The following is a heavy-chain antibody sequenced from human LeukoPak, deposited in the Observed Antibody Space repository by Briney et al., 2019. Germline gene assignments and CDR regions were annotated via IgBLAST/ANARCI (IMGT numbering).Heavy chain of an antibody. Sequence: PGRSLRLSCAASGFTFSSYAMHWVRQAPGKGLEWVSSISSSSSCIYYAESLKGRFIISRDNAKNSLYLQMNSLRAEDTAVYYCVRVQGYCSSTSCLFDYWGQGTLVTVSS. J-gene: IGHJ4*02. CDR3: VRVQGYCSSTSCLFDY. CDR2: ISSSSSCI. D-gene: IGHD2-2*01. V-gene: IGHV3-21*01. CDR1: GFTFSSYA.